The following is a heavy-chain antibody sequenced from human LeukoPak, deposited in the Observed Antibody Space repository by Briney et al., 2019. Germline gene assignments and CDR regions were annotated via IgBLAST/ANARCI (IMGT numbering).Heavy chain of an antibody. CDR2: IYKSGST. Sequence: SETLSLTCTVSGGSISGYYWGWIRQPPGKGLEWIGSIYKSGSTYYNPSLKSRVTISVDTSKNQFSLKLSSVTAADTAVYYCARLWGYSYGYLDYWGQGTLVTVSS. CDR1: GGSISGYY. CDR3: ARLWGYSYGYLDY. V-gene: IGHV4-39*01. J-gene: IGHJ4*02. D-gene: IGHD5-18*01.